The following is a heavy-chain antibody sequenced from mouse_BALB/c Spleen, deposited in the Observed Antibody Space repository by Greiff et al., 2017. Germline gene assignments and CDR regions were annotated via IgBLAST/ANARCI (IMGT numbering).Heavy chain of an antibody. Sequence: QVQLKQPGAELVRPGASVKLSCKASGYTFTSYWINWVKQRPGQGLEWIGNIYPSDSYTNYNQKFKDKATLTVDKSSSTAYMQLSSPTSEDSAVYYCTRSTTITWDYWGQGTTLTVSS. CDR3: TRSTTITWDY. V-gene: IGHV1-69*02. D-gene: IGHD2-4*01. J-gene: IGHJ2*01. CDR1: GYTFTSYW. CDR2: IYPSDSYT.